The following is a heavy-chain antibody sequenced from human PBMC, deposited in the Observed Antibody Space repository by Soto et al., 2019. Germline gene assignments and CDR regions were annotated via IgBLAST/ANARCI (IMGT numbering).Heavy chain of an antibody. Sequence: GGSLRLSCAASGFTFRNYAMPWVRQAPGKGLESVTVISYGGSNKFYRDYVKGRFTISRDNSKNTLYLQINSLRYEDTAVYYCARGDREDIAVVVGVRPGEYGVDVWGQGTTVTVSS. J-gene: IGHJ6*02. V-gene: IGHV3-30-3*01. CDR1: GFTFRNYA. D-gene: IGHD2-15*01. CDR2: ISYGGSNK. CDR3: ARGDREDIAVVVGVRPGEYGVDV.